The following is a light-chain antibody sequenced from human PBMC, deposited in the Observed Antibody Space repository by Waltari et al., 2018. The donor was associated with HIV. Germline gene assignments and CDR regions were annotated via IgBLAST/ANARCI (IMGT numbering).Light chain of an antibody. V-gene: IGLV1-47*01. CDR1: TSNIGSNE. Sequence: QSVLTQPPSASGTLGQRVTISCTGGTSNIGSNEVDWYQHRPGTSPQLLIYMNAQRPSGVPDRISGSKYGTSASLAIRGLRSEDEADYYCASWDDSLGGYWIFGGVTNLTVL. CDR3: ASWDDSLGGYWI. J-gene: IGLJ2*01. CDR2: MNA.